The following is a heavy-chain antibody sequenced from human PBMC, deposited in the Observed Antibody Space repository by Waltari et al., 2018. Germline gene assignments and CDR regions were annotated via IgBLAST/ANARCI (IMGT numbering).Heavy chain of an antibody. D-gene: IGHD3-10*01. J-gene: IGHJ4*02. V-gene: IGHV1-69*05. CDR3: ASISMVQGEAHFDY. Sequence: QVQLVQSGAEVKKPGSSVKVSCKASGGTFSSYAISWVRQAPGQGLEWMGGIIPIFGTANYAQKVQGRVTITTDESTSTAYMGLSSLRTEGTAVYYCASISMVQGEAHFDYWGQGTLVTVSS. CDR1: GGTFSSYA. CDR2: IIPIFGTA.